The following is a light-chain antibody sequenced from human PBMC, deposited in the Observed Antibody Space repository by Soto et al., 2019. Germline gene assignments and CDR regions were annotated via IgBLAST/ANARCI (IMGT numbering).Light chain of an antibody. CDR1: QSVSSN. V-gene: IGKV3-15*01. J-gene: IGKJ2*01. Sequence: EVVMTQSPATLSVSPGERGTLSCRASQSVSSNLAWYQQKPGQTPRLLIYGASSRATGIPAMISGSGSGTEFTLTISSLQSEDFAVYYCHQYNIWPHTLGQGTKVEIK. CDR3: HQYNIWPHT. CDR2: GAS.